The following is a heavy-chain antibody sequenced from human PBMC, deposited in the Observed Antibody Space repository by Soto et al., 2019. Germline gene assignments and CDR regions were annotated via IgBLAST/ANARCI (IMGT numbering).Heavy chain of an antibody. CDR1: GYSFNNYW. D-gene: IGHD4-17*01. CDR3: TRDVDCGGISETFDI. V-gene: IGHV5-51*01. Sequence: GESLKISCKVSGYSFNNYWIAWVRQRPGTGLEWMGIIYPSNSGTRYSPSFQGQVTISADESISTAYLQWSSLKASDTAMYYCTRDVDCGGISETFDIVGQGTMDNVSS. J-gene: IGHJ3*02. CDR2: IYPSNSGT.